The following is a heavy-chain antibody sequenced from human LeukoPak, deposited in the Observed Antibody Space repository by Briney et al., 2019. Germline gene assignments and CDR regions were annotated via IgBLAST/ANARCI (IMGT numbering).Heavy chain of an antibody. Sequence: PSETLSLTCTVSGGSISSSSSYWGWIRQPPGKGLEWIGNIYDSGSTYYNPSLKSRVSISVDTSKNQFSLELSSVTAADTAVYYCARQNIVVVLGAFDYWGQGTLLTVSS. D-gene: IGHD2-15*01. CDR1: GGSISSSSSY. V-gene: IGHV4-39*01. CDR2: IYDSGST. J-gene: IGHJ4*02. CDR3: ARQNIVVVLGAFDY.